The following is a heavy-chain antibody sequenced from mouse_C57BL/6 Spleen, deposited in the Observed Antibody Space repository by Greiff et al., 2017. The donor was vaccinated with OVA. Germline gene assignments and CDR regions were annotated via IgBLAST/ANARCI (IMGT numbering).Heavy chain of an antibody. CDR2: INPSTGGT. J-gene: IGHJ4*01. CDR3: ARSDDYYAMDY. V-gene: IGHV1-42*01. Sequence: EVKLVESGPELVKPGASVKISCKASGYSFTGYYMNWVKQSPEKSLEWIGEINPSTGGTTYNQKFKAKATLTVDKSSSTAYMQLKSLTSEDSAVYYCARSDDYYAMDYWGQGTSVTVSS. CDR1: GYSFTGYY.